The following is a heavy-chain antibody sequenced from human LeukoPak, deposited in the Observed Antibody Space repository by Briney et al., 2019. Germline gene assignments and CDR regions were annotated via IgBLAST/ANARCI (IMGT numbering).Heavy chain of an antibody. CDR1: GFIFSSYG. J-gene: IGHJ4*02. CDR3: AKYYYDGTGSNLFDY. CDR2: ISGSGDST. V-gene: IGHV3-23*01. D-gene: IGHD3-22*01. Sequence: GGSLRLSCVASGFIFSSYGMSSVRQAPGKGLEWVSAISGSGDSTFYADSVKGRFTISRDNSKNTLYLQMSSLRAEDRAVYYCAKYYYDGTGSNLFDYWGQGTLVTVSS.